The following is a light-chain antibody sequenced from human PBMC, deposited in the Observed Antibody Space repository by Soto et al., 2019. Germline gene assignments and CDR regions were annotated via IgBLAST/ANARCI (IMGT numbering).Light chain of an antibody. CDR1: QTVSTS. Sequence: DILMTQSPSILSASPGESATISCRASQTVSTSLAWYQQKPGQAPRLLIYGASTRATGIPARFSGSGSGTEFTLTISSLQSEDFAAYYCQQYNNWPRTFGQGTKVDIK. J-gene: IGKJ1*01. CDR3: QQYNNWPRT. V-gene: IGKV3-15*01. CDR2: GAS.